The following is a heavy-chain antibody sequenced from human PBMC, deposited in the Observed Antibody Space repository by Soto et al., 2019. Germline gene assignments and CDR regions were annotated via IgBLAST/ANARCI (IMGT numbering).Heavy chain of an antibody. Sequence: PSETLSLTCTVSGGSISSYYWSWIRQPPGKGLEWIGYIYYSGSTNYNPSLKSRVTISVDTSKNQFSLKLSSVTAADTAVYYCATTMDGDSPMVFDYWGKGTLVTAS. CDR3: ATTMDGDSPMVFDY. CDR1: GGSISSYY. CDR2: IYYSGST. V-gene: IGHV4-59*01. D-gene: IGHD4-17*01. J-gene: IGHJ4*02.